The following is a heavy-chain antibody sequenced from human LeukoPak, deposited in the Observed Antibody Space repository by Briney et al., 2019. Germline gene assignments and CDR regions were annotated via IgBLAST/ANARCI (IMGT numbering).Heavy chain of an antibody. Sequence: SETLSLTCIVSGYSISSGYYWVWIRQPPGKGLEWIGSIYHSGSTLYNPSLKSGLTISVDTSKNTFSLKLSSVTAADTAMYYCARDQPYMDVWGEGTTVTVSS. CDR1: GYSISSGYY. CDR3: ARDQPYMDV. CDR2: IYHSGST. V-gene: IGHV4-38-2*02. J-gene: IGHJ6*03.